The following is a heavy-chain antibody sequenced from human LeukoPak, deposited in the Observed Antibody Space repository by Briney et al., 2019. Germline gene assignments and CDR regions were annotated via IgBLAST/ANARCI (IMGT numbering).Heavy chain of an antibody. V-gene: IGHV3-23*01. J-gene: IGHJ4*02. CDR3: AKRDGSGSYHFDY. CDR1: GFTFSSYA. CDR2: ISGSGGST. Sequence: GGSLRLSCAASGFTFSSYAMRWVRQAPGKGLEWVSAISGSGGSTYYADSVKGRFTISRDNSKNTLYLQMNSLRAEDTAVYYCAKRDGSGSYHFDYWGQGTLVTVSS. D-gene: IGHD3-10*01.